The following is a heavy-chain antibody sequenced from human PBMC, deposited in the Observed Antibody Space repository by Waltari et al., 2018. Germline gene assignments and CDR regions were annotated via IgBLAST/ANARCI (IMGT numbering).Heavy chain of an antibody. D-gene: IGHD2-15*01. Sequence: QVQLQESGPGLVKPSGTLSLTGVVSGDSMSSSSWWRWVRQPPGKGLEGIGQIHPSGRTNYNPSLPSIESRVTMSIDTSNNLFSLEVTSATAADTAVYYCARDRGRGLYLDSWGRGSLVTVSP. J-gene: IGHJ4*02. CDR3: ARDRGRGLYLDS. CDR1: GDSMSSSSW. V-gene: IGHV4-4*02. CDR2: IHPSGRT.